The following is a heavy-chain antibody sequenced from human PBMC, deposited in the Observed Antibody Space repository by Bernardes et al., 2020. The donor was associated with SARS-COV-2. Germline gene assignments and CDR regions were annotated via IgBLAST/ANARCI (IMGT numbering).Heavy chain of an antibody. CDR2: IKQDGSEK. J-gene: IGHJ4*02. CDR1: GFTFRSYW. D-gene: IGHD2-15*01. V-gene: IGHV3-7*03. Sequence: SCASSGFTFRSYWMSWVRKGPGKGLEWVANIKQDGSEKYYVDSVKGRFTISRDNAKNSLYLQMNSLRAEDTAVYYCARDPTWVVVAATAHYFDCWGQGTLVTVSS. CDR3: ARDPTWVVVAATAHYFDC.